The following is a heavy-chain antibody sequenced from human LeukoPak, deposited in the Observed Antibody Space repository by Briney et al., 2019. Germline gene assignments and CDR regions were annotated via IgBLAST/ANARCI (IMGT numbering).Heavy chain of an antibody. V-gene: IGHV1-18*01. D-gene: IGHD3-22*01. Sequence: ALVKVSCKASGYTFNSYAFSWVRQAPGQGLEWMGWISNYNGDTNYAQKFQGRVIMTTDTSTKTSYMELRSLRSDDTAVYYCARALYSDSSGYYPGLDHWGQGTLVTVSS. CDR1: GYTFNSYA. CDR2: ISNYNGDT. CDR3: ARALYSDSSGYYPGLDH. J-gene: IGHJ4*02.